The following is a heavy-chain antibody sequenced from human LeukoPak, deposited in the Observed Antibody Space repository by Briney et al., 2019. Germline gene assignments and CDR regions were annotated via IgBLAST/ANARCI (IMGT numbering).Heavy chain of an antibody. CDR2: IWYDGSNK. J-gene: IGHJ3*02. CDR3: AKDKIVVVIADNAFDI. Sequence: PGGSLRLSCAASGFTFSSYGMHWVRQAPGKGLEWVAVIWYDGSNKYYADSVKGRFTISRDNSKNTLYLQMNSLRAEDTAVYYCAKDKIVVVIADNAFDIWGQGTMVTVSS. CDR1: GFTFSSYG. D-gene: IGHD3-22*01. V-gene: IGHV3-33*06.